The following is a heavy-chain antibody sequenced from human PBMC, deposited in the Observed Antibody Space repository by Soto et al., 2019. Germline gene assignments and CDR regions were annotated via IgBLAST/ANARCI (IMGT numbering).Heavy chain of an antibody. Sequence: QVQLVQSGAEVKKPGASVKVSCKASGYTFTSYGITWVRQAPGQGLEWMGWISAYNGNTNYAQKLQGRLTMTTHTSTSTAYMELRSLRFDDTAVYYSARVMTLTQEVLGGYYYGMDVWGQGTMVTVSS. CDR3: ARVMTLTQEVLGGYYYGMDV. V-gene: IGHV1-18*01. J-gene: IGHJ6*02. CDR1: GYTFTSYG. D-gene: IGHD3-16*01. CDR2: ISAYNGNT.